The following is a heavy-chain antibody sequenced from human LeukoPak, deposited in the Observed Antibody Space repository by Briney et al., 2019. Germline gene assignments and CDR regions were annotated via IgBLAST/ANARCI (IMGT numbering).Heavy chain of an antibody. V-gene: IGHV4-39*07. CDR3: AKGGYYDFWSGYFYYYYYMDV. CDR1: GGSISSSSDY. D-gene: IGHD3-3*01. J-gene: IGHJ6*03. CDR2: IYYSGST. Sequence: SETLSLTCTVSGGSISSSSDYWGWIRQAPGKGLEWIGSIYYSGSTYYNPSLKSRVTISVDTSKNQFSLKLSSVTAADTAVYYCAKGGYYDFWSGYFYYYYYMDVWGKGTTVTVSS.